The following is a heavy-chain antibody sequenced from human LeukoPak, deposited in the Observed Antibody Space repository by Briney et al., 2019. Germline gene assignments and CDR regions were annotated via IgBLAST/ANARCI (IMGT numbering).Heavy chain of an antibody. D-gene: IGHD1-26*01. CDR2: IYHSGST. Sequence: PSETLSLTCTVSGYSISSGFYWGWIRQPPGKGLECIGSIYHSGSTYYNPSLKSRVTISVDTSKNQFSRKLTSVTAADTAVYYCARSTSGSYWFDYWGQGTLVTVSS. J-gene: IGHJ4*02. CDR3: ARSTSGSYWFDY. CDR1: GYSISSGFY. V-gene: IGHV4-38-2*02.